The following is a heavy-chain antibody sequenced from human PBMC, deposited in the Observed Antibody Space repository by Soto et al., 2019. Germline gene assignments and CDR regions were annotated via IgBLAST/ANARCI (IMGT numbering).Heavy chain of an antibody. J-gene: IGHJ4*02. CDR2: IWYDGSNK. CDR3: ARGNSYGLSEPYYDSSGRLDY. Sequence: GGSLRLSCAASGFTFGSYGMHWVRQAPGKGLEWVAVIWYDGSNKYYADSVKGRFTISRDNSKNTLYLQMNSLRAEDTAVYYCARGNSYGLSEPYYDSSGRLDYWGQGTLVTVSS. D-gene: IGHD3-22*01. CDR1: GFTFGSYG. V-gene: IGHV3-33*08.